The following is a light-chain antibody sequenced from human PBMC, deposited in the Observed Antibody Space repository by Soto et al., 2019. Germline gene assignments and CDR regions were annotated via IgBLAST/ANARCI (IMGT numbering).Light chain of an antibody. CDR1: SSDIGDSNY. CDR2: DVS. V-gene: IGLV2-14*03. CDR3: CSYAGSSTPLI. J-gene: IGLJ1*01. Sequence: QSVLTQPASVSGSPGQSITISCTGTSSDIGDSNYVSWYQQHPGKAPKLVIYDVSNRPSGVSNRFSGSKSANTASLTISGLQAEDEADYYCCSYAGSSTPLIFGTGTKVTV.